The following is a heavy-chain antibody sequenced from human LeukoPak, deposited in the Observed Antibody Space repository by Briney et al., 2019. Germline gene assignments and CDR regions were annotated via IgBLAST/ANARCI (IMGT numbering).Heavy chain of an antibody. V-gene: IGHV3-7*03. CDR1: GFTFSSYW. J-gene: IGHJ4*02. CDR2: IKQDGSEE. Sequence: RGSLRLSCAASGFTFSSYWISWVRQAPGKGLEWVANIKQDGSEEYYVDSVKGRFTISRDNAKNSLYLQMNSLRAEDTAMYYCARSVATSCRGKGSLVTASS. D-gene: IGHD5-12*01. CDR3: ARSVATSC.